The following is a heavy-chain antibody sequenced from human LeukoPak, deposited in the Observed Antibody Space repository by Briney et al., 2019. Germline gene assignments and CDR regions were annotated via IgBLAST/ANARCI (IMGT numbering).Heavy chain of an antibody. J-gene: IGHJ4*02. CDR3: AKIVGASPFDY. CDR2: ISYDGSNK. D-gene: IGHD1-26*01. V-gene: IGHV3-30-3*02. CDR1: GFSFSSYA. Sequence: GGSLRLSCAASGFSFSSYAMHWVRQAPGKGLGWVAVISYDGSNKYYADSVKGRFTISRDNSKNTLYLQMNSLRAEDTAVYYCAKIVGASPFDYWGQGTLVTVSS.